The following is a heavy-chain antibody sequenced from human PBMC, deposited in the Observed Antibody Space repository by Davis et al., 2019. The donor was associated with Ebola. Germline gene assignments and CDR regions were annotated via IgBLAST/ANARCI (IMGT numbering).Heavy chain of an antibody. D-gene: IGHD6-6*01. CDR2: ISGSVGNT. V-gene: IGHV3-23*01. J-gene: IGHJ4*02. CDR1: GFTFSSYA. CDR3: AKGGSSSGRGGYFDY. Sequence: PGGSLRLSCAASGFTFSSYAMSWVRQAPGKGLEWVSAISGSVGNTYYADSVKGRFTISRDNSKNTLYLQMNSLRAEDTAVYYCAKGGSSSGRGGYFDYWGQGTLVTVSS.